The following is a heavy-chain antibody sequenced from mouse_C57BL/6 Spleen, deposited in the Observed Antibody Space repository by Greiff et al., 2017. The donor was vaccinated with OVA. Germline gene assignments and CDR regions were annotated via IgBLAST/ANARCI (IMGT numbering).Heavy chain of an antibody. CDR3: AREDTVVAEYFDV. Sequence: EVMLVESEGGLVQPGSSMKLSCTASGFTFSDYYMAWVRQVPEKGLEWVANINYDGSSTYYLDSLKSRFIISRDNAKNILYLQMSSLKSEDTATYYCAREDTVVAEYFDVWGTGTTVTVSS. V-gene: IGHV5-16*01. CDR1: GFTFSDYY. D-gene: IGHD1-1*01. J-gene: IGHJ1*03. CDR2: INYDGSST.